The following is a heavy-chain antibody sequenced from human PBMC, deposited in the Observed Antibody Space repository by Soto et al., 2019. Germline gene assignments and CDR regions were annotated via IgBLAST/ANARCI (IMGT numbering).Heavy chain of an antibody. J-gene: IGHJ4*02. CDR1: GFTFISYA. D-gene: IGHD3-16*02. CDR2: ISGSGGST. Sequence: EVQLLESGGGLVQPGGSLRLSCAASGFTFISYAMSWVRQAPGKGLEWVSAISGSGGSTYYADSVKGRFTISRDNSKNTLYLQMNSLRAEDTAVYYCAKDRGRITFGGVIVPFDYWGQGTLVTVSS. V-gene: IGHV3-23*01. CDR3: AKDRGRITFGGVIVPFDY.